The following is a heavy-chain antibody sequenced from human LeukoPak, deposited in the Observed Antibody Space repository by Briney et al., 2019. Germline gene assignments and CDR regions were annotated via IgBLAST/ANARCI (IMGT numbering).Heavy chain of an antibody. V-gene: IGHV3-30*02. J-gene: IGHJ4*02. CDR1: GFTFSSYD. Sequence: PGGSLRLPCAASGFTFSSYDMHWVRQAPGKGLEWVAFIRYDGSNKYYADSVKGRFTISRDNSKNTLYLQMNSLRAEDTAVYYCAKSPVPYSSGWHALHYRGEGPLVPVSS. CDR3: AKSPVPYSSGWHALHY. D-gene: IGHD6-19*01. CDR2: IRYDGSNK.